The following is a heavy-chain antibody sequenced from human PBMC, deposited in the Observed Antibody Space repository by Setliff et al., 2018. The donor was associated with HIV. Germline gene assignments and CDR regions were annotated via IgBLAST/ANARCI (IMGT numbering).Heavy chain of an antibody. J-gene: IGHJ4*01. CDR2: IGSSNHGI. CDR1: GFNFKTYG. CDR3: ASFFGDYGY. V-gene: IGHV3-48*04. D-gene: IGHD3-10*01. Sequence: GESLKISCAASGFNFKTYGMTWVRQAPGKGLDWVAHIGSSNHGIHYTASVQGRFTVSRDNANNLLFLQMNNLGVEDTAVYYCASFFGDYGYWGHGTQVTV.